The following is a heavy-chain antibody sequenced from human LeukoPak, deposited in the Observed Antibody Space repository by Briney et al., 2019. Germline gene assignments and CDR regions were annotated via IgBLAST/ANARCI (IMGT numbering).Heavy chain of an antibody. V-gene: IGHV3-53*01. J-gene: IGHJ4*02. CDR3: ARDIWSSFSS. CDR1: GFTVSSNY. D-gene: IGHD2-2*01. CDR2: IYTGGST. Sequence: GGSLRLSCAASGFTVSSNYMSWVRQAPGKGLQWVSVIYTGGSTYYADSVKGRFTISRDNSKNTLYLQMNSLRAEDTAVYYCARDIWSSFSSWGQGTLVTVSS.